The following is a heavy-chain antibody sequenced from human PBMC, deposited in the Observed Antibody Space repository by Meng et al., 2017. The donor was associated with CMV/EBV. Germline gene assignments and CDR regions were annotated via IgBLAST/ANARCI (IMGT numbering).Heavy chain of an antibody. CDR2: IIPIFGTA. D-gene: IGHD1-26*01. V-gene: IGHV1-69*05. J-gene: IGHJ4*02. CDR1: GGTFSSYA. Sequence: SGGTFSSYAISWVRQAPGQGLEWMGGIIPIFGTANYAQKFQGRVTITTDESTSTAYMELSSLRSEDTAVYYCARVPGSGSSEYYFDYWGQGTPVTVSS. CDR3: ARVPGSGSSEYYFDY.